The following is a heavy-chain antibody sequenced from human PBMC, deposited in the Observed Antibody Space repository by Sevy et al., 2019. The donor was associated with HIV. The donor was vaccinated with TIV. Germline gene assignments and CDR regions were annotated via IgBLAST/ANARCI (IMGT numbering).Heavy chain of an antibody. CDR2: IKQDGSEK. J-gene: IGHJ6*02. D-gene: IGHD6-19*01. Sequence: GRSLRLSCAASGFTFSSYWMSWVRQAPGKGLEWVANIKQDGSEKYYVDSVKGRFTISRDNAKNSLYLQMNSLRAEDTAVYYCAREDAVAVDYYYGMDVWGQGTTVTVSS. V-gene: IGHV3-7*01. CDR3: AREDAVAVDYYYGMDV. CDR1: GFTFSSYW.